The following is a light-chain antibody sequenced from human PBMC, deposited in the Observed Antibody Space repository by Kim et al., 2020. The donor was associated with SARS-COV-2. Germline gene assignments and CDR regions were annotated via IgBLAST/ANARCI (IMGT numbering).Light chain of an antibody. CDR3: SSYTSSSTNV. CDR2: DVN. Sequence: QSALTQPASVSGSPGQSITISCTGTSSDVGGYNLVSWYQQHPGKAPKLMIYDVNKRPSGVSNRFSGSKSGNTASLTISGLQAEDEADYYCSSYTSSSTNVFGTGTKVTVL. V-gene: IGLV2-14*01. CDR1: SSDVGGYNL. J-gene: IGLJ1*01.